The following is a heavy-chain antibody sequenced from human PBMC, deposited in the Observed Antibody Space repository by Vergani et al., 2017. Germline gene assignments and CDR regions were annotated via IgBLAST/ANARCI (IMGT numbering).Heavy chain of an antibody. D-gene: IGHD3-22*01. J-gene: IGHJ4*02. V-gene: IGHV1-24*01. Sequence: QVQLVQSGSEVRKPGASVKVSCQVSGYSLTELTIHWVRQAPGKGLEWMGGFDAEHGEVTFAHPIQGRVTMTEDRSTDTAYMELSSLRPEDTALYYCAIVTDYDDSSGYYLDYWGQGTLVTVSS. CDR2: FDAEHGEV. CDR1: GYSLTELT. CDR3: AIVTDYDDSSGYYLDY.